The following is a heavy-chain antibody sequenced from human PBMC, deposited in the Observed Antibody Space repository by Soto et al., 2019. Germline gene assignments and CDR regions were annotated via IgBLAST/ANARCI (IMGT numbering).Heavy chain of an antibody. CDR1: GFTFSSYW. CDR2: INSDGSST. Sequence: EVQLVESGGGLVQPGGSLRLSCAASGFTFSSYWMHWVRQAPGKGLVWVSRINSDGSSTSYADSVKGRFTISRDNAKNTLYLQMNSLRAEDTAVYYCARDLEXXXXXXXXXXFXNXXGXDVWGQGTTV. D-gene: IGHD1-1*01. CDR3: ARDLEXXXXXXXXXXFXNXXGXDV. J-gene: IGHJ6*02. V-gene: IGHV3-74*01.